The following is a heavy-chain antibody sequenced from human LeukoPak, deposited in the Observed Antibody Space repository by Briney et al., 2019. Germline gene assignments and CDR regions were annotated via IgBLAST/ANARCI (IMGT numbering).Heavy chain of an antibody. J-gene: IGHJ4*02. V-gene: IGHV3-48*04. Sequence: AGGSLRLSCAASGFTFSSYSMTWVRQVPGKGLECVSYISTTSTTIYYADSVKGRFTISRDNAKNSLHLQMNGLRAEDTAVYYCVRGSTWEQIRPLDSWGQGTLVTVSS. CDR3: VRGSTWEQIRPLDS. CDR2: ISTTSTTI. CDR1: GFTFSSYS. D-gene: IGHD1-26*01.